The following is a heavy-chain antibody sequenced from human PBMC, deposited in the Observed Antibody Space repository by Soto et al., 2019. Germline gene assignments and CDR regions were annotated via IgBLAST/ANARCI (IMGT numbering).Heavy chain of an antibody. Sequence: PVGSLRLTCAASGFTFSSYSMNWVRQAPGKGLEWASSISSSSYIYYADSVKGRFTISRGNAKNSLYLQMNSLRAEDTAVYYCARDQNNWFDPWGQGTLVTVSS. CDR1: GFTFSSYS. V-gene: IGHV3-21*01. J-gene: IGHJ5*02. CDR3: ARDQNNWFDP. CDR2: ISSSSYI.